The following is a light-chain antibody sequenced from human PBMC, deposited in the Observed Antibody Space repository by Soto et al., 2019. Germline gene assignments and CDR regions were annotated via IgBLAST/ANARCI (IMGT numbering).Light chain of an antibody. CDR2: LNSDGSH. CDR3: QTWDAGILV. CDR1: SGHHNYA. Sequence: QAVLTQSHSASASLGASVKLTCTLSSGHHNYAIAWHQQQPEKGPRYLMRLNSDGSHNKGDGIPDRFSGSSSGAERDLIISSLHSEDEAVYYCQTWDAGILVFGTGTKLTVL. V-gene: IGLV4-69*01. J-gene: IGLJ1*01.